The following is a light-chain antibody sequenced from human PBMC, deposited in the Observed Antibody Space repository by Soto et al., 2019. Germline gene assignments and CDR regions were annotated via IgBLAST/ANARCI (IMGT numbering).Light chain of an antibody. CDR2: AAS. J-gene: IGKJ1*01. Sequence: AIQMTQSPSSLSASVGDRVTITCRASQGIRNDLGWYQQKPGTAHKLLLYAASTLHSGVPSRFSGSGSDTDFTLSLSSLQPEDFATYYCLQDYNYPRTFGQGTKVEIK. CDR1: QGIRND. V-gene: IGKV1-6*01. CDR3: LQDYNYPRT.